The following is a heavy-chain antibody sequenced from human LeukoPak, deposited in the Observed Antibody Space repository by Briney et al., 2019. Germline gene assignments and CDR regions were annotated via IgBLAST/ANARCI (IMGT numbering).Heavy chain of an antibody. CDR2: LNPNSGDT. CDR3: ARGRNIEMTTMSGVSDY. V-gene: IGHV1-2*02. Sequence: ASVEVSCKASGYTFTDYYMHWARHAPGQGLECMGWLNPNSGDTNYAQKFQGRVSMTRDTSISTAYMDLSDLRSDDTAVYYCARGRNIEMTTMSGVSDYWGQGTLVSVSS. J-gene: IGHJ4*02. D-gene: IGHD5-24*01. CDR1: GYTFTDYY.